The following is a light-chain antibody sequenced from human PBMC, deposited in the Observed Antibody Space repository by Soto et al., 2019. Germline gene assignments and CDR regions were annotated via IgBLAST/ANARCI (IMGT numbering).Light chain of an antibody. J-gene: IGKJ1*01. Sequence: AIRMTQSPSSLSASTGDRVTITCRASQGISSYLAWYQQKPGKAPKLLIYKASTLKSGVPSRFSGSGSGTEFTLTISSLQPDDFATYYCQQYNVFPRTFGQGTKVDI. V-gene: IGKV1-8*01. CDR1: QGISSY. CDR2: KAS. CDR3: QQYNVFPRT.